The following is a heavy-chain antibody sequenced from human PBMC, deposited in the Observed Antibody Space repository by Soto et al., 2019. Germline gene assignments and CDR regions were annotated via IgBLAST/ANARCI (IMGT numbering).Heavy chain of an antibody. J-gene: IGHJ6*02. CDR3: ARYLGVGAAGRGYDYYYGMDV. D-gene: IGHD6-13*01. CDR1: GFIFSGYW. V-gene: IGHV3-7*03. CDR2: IKQDGSEE. Sequence: VQLAESGGDLVRPGGSLRLSCAASGFIFSGYWMTWVRQAPGQGLEWVANIKQDGSEEYYVDSVKGRFTISRDNAKRSLFLQMNSLRVEDTALYYCARYLGVGAAGRGYDYYYGMDVLGQGTTVTVSS.